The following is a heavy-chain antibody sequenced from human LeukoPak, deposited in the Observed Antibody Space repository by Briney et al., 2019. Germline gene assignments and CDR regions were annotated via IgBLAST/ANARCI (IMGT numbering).Heavy chain of an antibody. Sequence: ASVKVSCKVSGYTLTELSMHWVRQAPGKGLEWMGGFAPEDGEAIYAQKFQGRATMTEDTSTDTAYMELSSLRSEDTAVYYCATGSIPMVHLHYYYYYMDVWGKGTTVTISS. CDR3: ATGSIPMVHLHYYYYYMDV. V-gene: IGHV1-24*01. CDR1: GYTLTELS. CDR2: FAPEDGEA. J-gene: IGHJ6*03. D-gene: IGHD3-10*01.